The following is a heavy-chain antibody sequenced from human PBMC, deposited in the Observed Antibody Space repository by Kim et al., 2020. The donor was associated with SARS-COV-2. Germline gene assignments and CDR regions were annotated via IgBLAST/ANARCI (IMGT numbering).Heavy chain of an antibody. CDR2: ISSSSSTI. D-gene: IGHD3-10*01. Sequence: GGSLRLSCAASGFTFSSYSMNWVRQAPGKGLEWVSYISSSSSTIYYADSVKGRFTISRDNAKNSLYLQMNSLRDEDTAVYYCATLLLWFGGGSNWFDPWGQGTLVTVSS. J-gene: IGHJ5*02. V-gene: IGHV3-48*02. CDR1: GFTFSSYS. CDR3: ATLLLWFGGGSNWFDP.